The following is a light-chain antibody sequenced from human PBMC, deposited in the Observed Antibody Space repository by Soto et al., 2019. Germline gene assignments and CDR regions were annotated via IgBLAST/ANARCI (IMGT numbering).Light chain of an antibody. CDR3: QQRSKWTIT. V-gene: IGKV3-11*01. J-gene: IGKJ5*01. Sequence: EIVLTQSPATLSLSPGQRVTLSCRASESISSYLAWYQQKPGQAPRLFIYDASSRATGIPARFSGSGSGTYFNLTISRLETEDFAVYYCQQRSKWTITFGQGTRLEIK. CDR1: ESISSY. CDR2: DAS.